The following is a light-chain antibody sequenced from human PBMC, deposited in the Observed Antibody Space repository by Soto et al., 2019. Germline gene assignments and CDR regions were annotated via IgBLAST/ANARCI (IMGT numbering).Light chain of an antibody. CDR2: EGS. CDR1: SSDIGGHDD. Sequence: QSALTQPASVSGSPGQSITISCTGTSSDIGGHDDVSWYQQHPGKAPKLMIYEGSKRPSGVSNRFSGSKSGNSASLTISGLQAEDEADYYCCSYAGSSTPYVFGTGTKVTVL. CDR3: CSYAGSSTPYV. J-gene: IGLJ1*01. V-gene: IGLV2-23*01.